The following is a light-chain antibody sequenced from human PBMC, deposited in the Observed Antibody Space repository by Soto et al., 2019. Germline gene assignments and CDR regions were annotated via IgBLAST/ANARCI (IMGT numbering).Light chain of an antibody. CDR3: CSYAGGYTLI. Sequence: QSALTQPRSVSGSPGQSVTISCTGTSSDVGGYNYVSWYQRHPGKAPKLMTYDVTERPSGVPVRFSGSKSGYTASLTISGLQAEDEADYYCCSYAGGYTLIFGGGTKVTVL. CDR2: DVT. CDR1: SSDVGGYNY. J-gene: IGLJ2*01. V-gene: IGLV2-11*01.